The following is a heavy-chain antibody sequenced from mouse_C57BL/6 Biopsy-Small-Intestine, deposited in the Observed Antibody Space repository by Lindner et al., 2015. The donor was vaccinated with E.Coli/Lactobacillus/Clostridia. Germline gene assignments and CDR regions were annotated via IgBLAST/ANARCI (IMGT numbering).Heavy chain of an antibody. CDR1: GYTFTDYV. J-gene: IGHJ3*01. Sequence: VQLQESGPELVKPGASVKMSCKASGYTFTDYVMHWVRQKPGQGLEWIGYIAPYNDGTEYNGKFQAKATLTSDKSSSTAFMELSGLTSEDSAVYYCATRDDYPAYWGQGTLVTVSA. CDR2: IAPYNDGT. CDR3: ATRDDYPAY. D-gene: IGHD2-4*01. V-gene: IGHV1S136*01.